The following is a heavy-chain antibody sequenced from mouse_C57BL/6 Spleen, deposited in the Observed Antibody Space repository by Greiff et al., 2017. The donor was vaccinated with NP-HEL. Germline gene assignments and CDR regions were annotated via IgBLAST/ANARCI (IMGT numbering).Heavy chain of an antibody. V-gene: IGHV1-18*01. J-gene: IGHJ2*01. Sequence: EVKLMESGPELVKPGASVKIPCKASGYTFTDYNMDWVKQSHGKSLEWIGDINPNNGGTIYNQKFKGKATLTVDKSSSTAYMELRSLTSEDTAVYYCAREVTHYFDYWGQGTTLTVSS. D-gene: IGHD2-1*01. CDR3: AREVTHYFDY. CDR1: GYTFTDYN. CDR2: INPNNGGT.